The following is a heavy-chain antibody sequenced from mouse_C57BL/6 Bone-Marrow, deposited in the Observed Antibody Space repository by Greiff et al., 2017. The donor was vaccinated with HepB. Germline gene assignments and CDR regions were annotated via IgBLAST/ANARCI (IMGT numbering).Heavy chain of an antibody. CDR3: TGYYGSSGYWYFDV. V-gene: IGHV14-4*01. Sequence: EVKLEESGAELVRPGASVKLSCTASGFNIKDDYMHWVKQRPEQGLEWIGWIDPENGDTEYASKFQGKATITADTSSNTAYLQLSSLTSEDTAVYYCTGYYGSSGYWYFDVWGTGTTVTVSS. D-gene: IGHD1-1*01. CDR2: IDPENGDT. CDR1: GFNIKDDY. J-gene: IGHJ1*03.